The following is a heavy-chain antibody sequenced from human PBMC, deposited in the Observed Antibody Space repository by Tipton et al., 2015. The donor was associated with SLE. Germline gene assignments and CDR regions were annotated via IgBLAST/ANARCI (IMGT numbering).Heavy chain of an antibody. J-gene: IGHJ4*02. D-gene: IGHD3-10*01. V-gene: IGHV4-59*12. CDR3: ARGEKEFGEYYFDY. CDR1: GGSISSYY. Sequence: TLSLTCTVSGGSISSYYWSWIRQPPGKGLEWIGYIYYSGSTSYNPPLKSRVTISVDTSKNQFSLKLSSVTAADTAVYYCARGEKEFGEYYFDYWGQGTLVTVSS. CDR2: IYYSGST.